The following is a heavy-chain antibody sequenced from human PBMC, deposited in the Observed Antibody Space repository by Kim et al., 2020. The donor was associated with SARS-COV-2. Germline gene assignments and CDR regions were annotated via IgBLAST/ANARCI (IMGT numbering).Heavy chain of an antibody. V-gene: IGHV3-48*02. Sequence: GGSLRLSCAASGFTFSSYSMNWVRQAPGKGLEWVSYISSSSSTIYYADSVKGRFTISRDNAKNSLYLQMNSLRDEDTAVYYCARLRSGYFHYYYGMDVWGQGTTVTASS. D-gene: IGHD3-3*01. J-gene: IGHJ6*02. CDR2: ISSSSSTI. CDR3: ARLRSGYFHYYYGMDV. CDR1: GFTFSSYS.